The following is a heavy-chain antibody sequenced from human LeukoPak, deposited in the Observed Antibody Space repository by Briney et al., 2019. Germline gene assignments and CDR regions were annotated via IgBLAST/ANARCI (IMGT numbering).Heavy chain of an antibody. D-gene: IGHD5-24*01. CDR2: IGDSGGGI. CDR1: GFTFSNSA. Sequence: GGSLRLSCAASGFTFSNSAMNWVRQAPGKGLEWVTTIGDSGGGIHYADSVKGRFTISRDNSKNTLYLQMGSLRAEDTAVYYCVRSYNMDVWGQGTTVTVSS. V-gene: IGHV3-23*01. J-gene: IGHJ6*02. CDR3: VRSYNMDV.